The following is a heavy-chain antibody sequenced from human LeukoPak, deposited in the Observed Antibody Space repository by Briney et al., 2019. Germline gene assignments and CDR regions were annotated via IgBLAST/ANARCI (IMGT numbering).Heavy chain of an antibody. CDR2: IYTSGST. J-gene: IGHJ3*02. CDR3: ARDMRGITGTTDAFDI. V-gene: IGHV4-61*02. CDR1: GGSISSAIYY. D-gene: IGHD1-7*01. Sequence: SETLSLTCTVSGGSISSAIYYWSWIRQPAGKGLEWIGRIYTSGSTNYNPSLKSRVTISVDTSKNQFSLKLSSVTAADTAVYYCARDMRGITGTTDAFDIWGQGTMVTVSS.